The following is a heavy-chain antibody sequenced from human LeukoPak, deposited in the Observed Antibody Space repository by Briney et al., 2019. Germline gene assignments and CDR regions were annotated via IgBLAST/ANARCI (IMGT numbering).Heavy chain of an antibody. CDR1: GFTFSNSA. CDR2: ISASGDTT. CDR3: AKAARRDGYNRSAFDI. D-gene: IGHD5-24*01. J-gene: IGHJ3*02. V-gene: IGHV3-23*01. Sequence: GGSLRLSCAASGFTFSNSAMTWVRQSPGKGLEWVSDISASGDTTHYADSVKGRFTISRDNSKHTLYLQMNSLRAEDTAVYYCAKAARRDGYNRSAFDIWGQGTMVTVSS.